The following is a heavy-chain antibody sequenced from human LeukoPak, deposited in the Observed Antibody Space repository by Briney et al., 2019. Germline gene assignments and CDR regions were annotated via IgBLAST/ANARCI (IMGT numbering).Heavy chain of an antibody. J-gene: IGHJ6*04. D-gene: IGHD3-10*02. Sequence: GGSLRLSCAASGFTFSSYAMNWVRQAPGKGLEWVSYISSGSTIYYADSVKGRFTISRDNAKNSLYLQMNSLRAEDTAVYYCAELGITMIGGVWGKGTTVTISS. V-gene: IGHV3-48*03. CDR3: AELGITMIGGV. CDR1: GFTFSSYA. CDR2: ISSGSTI.